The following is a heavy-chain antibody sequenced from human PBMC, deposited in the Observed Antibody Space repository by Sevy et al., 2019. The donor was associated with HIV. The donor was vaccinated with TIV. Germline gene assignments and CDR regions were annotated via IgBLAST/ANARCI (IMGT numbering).Heavy chain of an antibody. Sequence: GGSLRLSCAASGFSFSNYAMSWVRQAPGKGLEWVSTLIGGGSRTYYADSVTGRFTISRDNSRNTLYLQMNSLRTEESALYYCARENYYDSTSLGSFDVWGQGTMVTVSS. J-gene: IGHJ3*01. CDR2: LIGGGSRT. D-gene: IGHD3-22*01. CDR1: GFSFSNYA. CDR3: ARENYYDSTSLGSFDV. V-gene: IGHV3-23*01.